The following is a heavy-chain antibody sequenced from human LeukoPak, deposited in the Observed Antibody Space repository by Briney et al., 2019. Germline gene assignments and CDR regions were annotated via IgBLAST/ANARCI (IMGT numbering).Heavy chain of an antibody. D-gene: IGHD6-6*01. CDR2: IYSSGST. J-gene: IGHJ4*02. Sequence: SETLSLTCTDSGASITSFHWTWIRQPAGKGLEWIGLIYSSGSTIYNPSLQSRVAMSVDMTKNQLSLKLSSVTAADTAMYYCARKDGDYWGQGTLVNVYS. CDR3: ARKDGDY. CDR1: GASITSFH. V-gene: IGHV4-4*07.